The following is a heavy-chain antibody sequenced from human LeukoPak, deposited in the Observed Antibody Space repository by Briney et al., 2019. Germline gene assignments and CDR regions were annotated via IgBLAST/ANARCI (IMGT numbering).Heavy chain of an antibody. CDR1: GGSISSSSYY. CDR2: IYYSGST. V-gene: IGHV4-39*01. CDR3: ARRPSGFIGEYYFDY. D-gene: IGHD3-3*01. Sequence: SETLSLTCTVSGGSISSSSYYWGWIRQPPGEGLEWIGSIYYSGSTYYNPSLKSRVTISVDTSKNQFSLKLSSVTAADTAVYYCARRPSGFIGEYYFDYWGQGTLVTVSS. J-gene: IGHJ4*02.